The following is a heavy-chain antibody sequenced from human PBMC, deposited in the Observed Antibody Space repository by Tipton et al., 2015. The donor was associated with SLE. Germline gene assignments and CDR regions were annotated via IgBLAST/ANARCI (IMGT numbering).Heavy chain of an antibody. CDR2: INHSGST. D-gene: IGHD3-10*01. V-gene: IGHV4-34*01. CDR1: GGSFSGYY. Sequence: LRLSCAVYGGSFSGYYWSWIRQPPGKGLEWSGEINHSGSTNYNPSLKSRVTISVDTSKNQFSLKLSSVTAADTAVYYCARDRGGGTFDIWGQGTMVTVSS. CDR3: ARDRGGGTFDI. J-gene: IGHJ3*02.